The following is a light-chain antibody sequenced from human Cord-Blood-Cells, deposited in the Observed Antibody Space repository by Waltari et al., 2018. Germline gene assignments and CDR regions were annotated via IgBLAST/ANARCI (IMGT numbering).Light chain of an antibody. CDR3: QQYYSTPIT. CDR1: QSVLYNSNNKNY. J-gene: IGKJ5*01. Sequence: DILITQSPDSLAVSLGERATIYCQSSQSVLYNSNNKNYLAWYQQKPGQPPKLLIYWASTRESGVPDRFSGSGSGTDFTLTISSLQAEDLAVYYCQQYYSTPITFGQGTRLDIK. V-gene: IGKV4-1*01. CDR2: WAS.